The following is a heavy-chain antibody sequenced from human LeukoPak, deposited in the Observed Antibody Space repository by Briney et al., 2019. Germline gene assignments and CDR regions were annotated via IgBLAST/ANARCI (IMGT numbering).Heavy chain of an antibody. CDR3: ARGQRYNWNPTASDY. CDR1: GGTFSSYA. CDR2: IIPIFGTA. D-gene: IGHD1-20*01. Sequence: SVKVSCKASGGTFSSYAISWVRQAPGQGLEWMGGIIPIFGTANYAQKFQGRVTITTDESTSTAYMELSSLRSEDTAVYYCARGQRYNWNPTASDYWGQGTLVTVSS. V-gene: IGHV1-69*05. J-gene: IGHJ4*02.